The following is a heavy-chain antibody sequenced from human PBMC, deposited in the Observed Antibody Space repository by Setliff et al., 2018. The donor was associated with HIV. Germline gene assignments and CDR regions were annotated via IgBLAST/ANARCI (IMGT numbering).Heavy chain of an antibody. CDR2: IYYTGST. CDR3: ARDRYAGEIDY. Sequence: KPSETLSLTCSVSGGSINSGHYYWSWIRHHPGKGLEWIGYIYYTGSTYFNPSLKSRVTLSIDTSKNQFSLKLSSVTAADTAVYYCARDRYAGEIDYWGQGTQVTVSS. J-gene: IGHJ4*02. CDR1: GGSINSGHYY. V-gene: IGHV4-31*02. D-gene: IGHD3-10*01.